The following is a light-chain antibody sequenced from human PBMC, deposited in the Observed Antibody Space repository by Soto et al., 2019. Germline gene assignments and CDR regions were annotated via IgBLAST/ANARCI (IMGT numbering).Light chain of an antibody. V-gene: IGKV3-11*01. Sequence: EIVLTQSPATLSLSPGERATLSCRASPSVRSYLAWYQQKAGQAPRLLIYDASNRATGIPARFSGSGSGTDFTLTISSLEPEDLAVYYCQQRSNWPWTFGQGTKVEIK. CDR2: DAS. CDR1: PSVRSY. CDR3: QQRSNWPWT. J-gene: IGKJ1*01.